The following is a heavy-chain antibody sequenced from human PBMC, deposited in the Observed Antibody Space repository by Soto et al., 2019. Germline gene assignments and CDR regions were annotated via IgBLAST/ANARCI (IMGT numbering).Heavy chain of an antibody. V-gene: IGHV3-30-3*01. CDR1: GFTFSSYA. CDR2: ISYDGSNK. Sequence: GGSLRLSCAASGFTFSSYAMHWVRQAPGKGLEWVAVISYDGSNKYYADSVKGRFTISRDNSKNTLYLQMNSLRAEDTAVYYCARDHQRSIPSPPDVWGQGTTVTVYS. D-gene: IGHD2-2*01. J-gene: IGHJ6*02. CDR3: ARDHQRSIPSPPDV.